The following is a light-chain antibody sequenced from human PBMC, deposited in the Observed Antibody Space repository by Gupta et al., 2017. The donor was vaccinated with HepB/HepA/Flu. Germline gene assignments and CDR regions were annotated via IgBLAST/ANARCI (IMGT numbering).Light chain of an antibody. V-gene: IGKV1-39*01. Sequence: DSQMTQSPSSLSASVGDRVTITCRASQSISSYLNWHQQKPGKAPKLLIYAASSLQSGVPSRFSGSGSGTDFTLTISSLQPEDFATYYCQQSYSTPFTFGPGTKVEIK. CDR2: AAS. CDR3: QQSYSTPFT. J-gene: IGKJ3*01. CDR1: QSISSY.